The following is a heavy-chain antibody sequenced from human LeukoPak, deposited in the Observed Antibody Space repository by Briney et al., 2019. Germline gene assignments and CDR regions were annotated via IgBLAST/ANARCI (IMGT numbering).Heavy chain of an antibody. D-gene: IGHD2-2*01. J-gene: IGHJ3*02. CDR1: GGSISSYY. V-gene: IGHV4-4*07. CDR2: ISSSGST. Sequence: PSETLSLTCTVSGGSISSYYWSWIRQPAGKGLEWIGRISSSGSTNYNPSLKSRVTMSVDTSKNQFSPKLSSVTAADTAVYYCARDGLVDANAFDIWGQGTMVTVSS. CDR3: ARDGLVDANAFDI.